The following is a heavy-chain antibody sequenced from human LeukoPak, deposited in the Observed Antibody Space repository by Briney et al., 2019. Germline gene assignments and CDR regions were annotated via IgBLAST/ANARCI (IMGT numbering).Heavy chain of an antibody. CDR3: AKDKKQWLPQRSPALGSYFDY. V-gene: IGHV3-30*18. CDR2: ISYDGSNK. Sequence: PGGSLRLSCAASGFTFSSYGMHWVRQAPGKGLEWVAVISYDGSNKYYADSVKGRFTISRDNSKNTLCLQMNSLRAEDTAVYYCAKDKKQWLPQRSPALGSYFDYWGQGTLVTVSS. J-gene: IGHJ4*02. D-gene: IGHD6-19*01. CDR1: GFTFSSYG.